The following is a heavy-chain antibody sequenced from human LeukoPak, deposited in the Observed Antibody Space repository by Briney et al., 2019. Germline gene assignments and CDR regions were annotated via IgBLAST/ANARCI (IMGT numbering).Heavy chain of an antibody. D-gene: IGHD1-26*01. CDR2: IKQYGSET. CDR1: GFTFSSYW. CDR3: ARGDVVGATLGYFDY. Sequence: GGSLRLSCAASGFTFSSYWMTWVRQAPGKGLEWVANIKQYGSETYYVNSVKGRFTISRDNAKNSVYLQMNSLRAEDTAVYYCARGDVVGATLGYFDYWGQGTLVTVSS. V-gene: IGHV3-7*01. J-gene: IGHJ4*02.